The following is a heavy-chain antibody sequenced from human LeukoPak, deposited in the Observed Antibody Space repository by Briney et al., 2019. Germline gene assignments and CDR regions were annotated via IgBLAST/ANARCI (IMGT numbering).Heavy chain of an antibody. CDR1: GFTFSSYS. CDR2: ISSSSYI. CDR3: ARAVIYRTYQIDY. J-gene: IGHJ4*02. Sequence: GGSLRLSCAASGFTFSSYSMNWVRQAPGKGLEWVSSISSSSYIYYADSVKGRFTISRDNAKNSLYLQMNSLRAEDTAVYYCARAVIYRTYQIDYWGQGTLVTVSS. D-gene: IGHD4-11*01. V-gene: IGHV3-21*04.